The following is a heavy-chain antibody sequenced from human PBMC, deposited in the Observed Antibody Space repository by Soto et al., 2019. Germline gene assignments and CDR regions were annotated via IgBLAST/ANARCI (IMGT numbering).Heavy chain of an antibody. CDR2: ISGSGGST. Sequence: EVQLVETGGGLIQPGGSLRLSCAASGFTVSSNYMSWVRQAPGKGLEWVSAISGSGGSTYYADSVKGRFTISRDNSKNTLYLRMNSLRAEDTAVYYCAPRIAARPSTTGGFDYWGQGTLVTVSS. CDR3: APRIAARPSTTGGFDY. CDR1: GFTVSSNY. V-gene: IGHV3-23*04. J-gene: IGHJ4*02. D-gene: IGHD6-6*01.